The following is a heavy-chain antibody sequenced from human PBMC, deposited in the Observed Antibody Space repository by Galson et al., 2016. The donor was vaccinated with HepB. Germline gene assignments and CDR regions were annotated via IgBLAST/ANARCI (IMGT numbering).Heavy chain of an antibody. J-gene: IGHJ4*02. V-gene: IGHV1-8*01. Sequence: SVKVSCKASEHTFTNCEINWARQAAGQRLEWMGWMSPRTGKTGSPQRFQGRLTLTSDTSTNTAYLELGSLRSEDSAVYYCATGSQSTYTHDYFDSWGQGTLVTVSS. CDR1: EHTFTNCE. CDR3: ATGSQSTYTHDYFDS. CDR2: MSPRTGKT. D-gene: IGHD5-18*01.